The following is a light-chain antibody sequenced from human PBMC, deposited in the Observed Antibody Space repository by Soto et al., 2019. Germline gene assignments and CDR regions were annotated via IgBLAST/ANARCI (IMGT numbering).Light chain of an antibody. CDR3: QQVKSYPRT. CDR1: QAITNN. J-gene: IGKJ4*01. V-gene: IGKV1-9*01. CDR2: EES. Sequence: DIHLTQSPSSLSASVGDRVTITCRASQAITNNLAWYQQKPGNPPRLLIYEESTLHSGVPSRFSGRKVGTQFILTIDSLQPEDFATDYCQQVKSYPRTVGGGTKVEIK.